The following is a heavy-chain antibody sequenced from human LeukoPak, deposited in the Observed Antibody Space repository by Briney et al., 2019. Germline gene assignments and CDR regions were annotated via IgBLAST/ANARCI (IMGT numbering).Heavy chain of an antibody. D-gene: IGHD1-14*01. CDR3: AKTVTLAFRVAFDI. CDR2: INWNSGVT. V-gene: IGHV3-20*04. Sequence: GGSLRLSCAASGFTFDDYGMSWVRQVPGRGLEWICGINWNSGVTGYADSVKGRFNISRDNSKNTLYLQMNSLRAEDTAVYYCAKTVTLAFRVAFDIWGQGTMVTVSS. J-gene: IGHJ3*02. CDR1: GFTFDDYG.